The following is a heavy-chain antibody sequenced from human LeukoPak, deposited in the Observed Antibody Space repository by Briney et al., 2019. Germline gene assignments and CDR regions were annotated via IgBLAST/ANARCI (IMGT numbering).Heavy chain of an antibody. V-gene: IGHV3-9*01. CDR3: AKADLLGDAFDI. J-gene: IGHJ3*02. Sequence: GGSLGLSCAAPGFTFDDYAMHWVRQVPGRGLEWVSGISWNSGSIGYADSVKGRFTISRDNAKNSLYLQMNSLRAEDTALYYCAKADLLGDAFDIWGQGTMVTVSS. D-gene: IGHD2-15*01. CDR1: GFTFDDYA. CDR2: ISWNSGSI.